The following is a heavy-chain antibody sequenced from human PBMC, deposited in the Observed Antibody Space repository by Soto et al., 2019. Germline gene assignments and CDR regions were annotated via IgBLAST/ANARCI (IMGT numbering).Heavy chain of an antibody. D-gene: IGHD3-3*01. CDR1: GFSFSSYA. CDR3: AKQGDYDFWSSSNNWLDP. Sequence: EVQLLESGGALVQPGGSLRLSCAASGFSFSSYAISWVRQAPGKGLEWVSSIGGRGGSTYYADSVKGRFTISRDNSKNTVYLQMNSLRVEDTAVYYCAKQGDYDFWSSSNNWLDPWGQGTLVTVSS. V-gene: IGHV3-23*01. J-gene: IGHJ5*02. CDR2: IGGRGGST.